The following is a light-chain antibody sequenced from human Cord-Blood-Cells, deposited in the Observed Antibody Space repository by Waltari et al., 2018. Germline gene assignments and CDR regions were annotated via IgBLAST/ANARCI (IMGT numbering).Light chain of an antibody. V-gene: IGKV1-39*01. CDR2: AAS. CDR3: QQSYSTRLT. Sequence: DIQMTQSPSSLSASVGDRVTITCRASQSISSYLNWYHQKPGKAPKLLIYAASSLQSGVPSRFSGSGSGTDFTLTISSLQPEDFATYYCQQSYSTRLTFGGGTKVEIK. CDR1: QSISSY. J-gene: IGKJ4*01.